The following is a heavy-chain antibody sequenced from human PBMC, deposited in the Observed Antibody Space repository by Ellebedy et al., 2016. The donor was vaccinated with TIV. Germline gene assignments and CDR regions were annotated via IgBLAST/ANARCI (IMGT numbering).Heavy chain of an antibody. CDR1: GGTFRSFD. CDR2: IIPLYRTS. D-gene: IGHD1-14*01. Sequence: ASVKVSXXASGGTFRSFDITWVRQASGQGLEWMGGIIPLYRTSKYAQKFQGRVTITADRSTSTSYMELTSLRSEDTAVYYCARDRGDNNGDVNDAFDVWGQGTMVTVSS. V-gene: IGHV1-69*06. CDR3: ARDRGDNNGDVNDAFDV. J-gene: IGHJ3*01.